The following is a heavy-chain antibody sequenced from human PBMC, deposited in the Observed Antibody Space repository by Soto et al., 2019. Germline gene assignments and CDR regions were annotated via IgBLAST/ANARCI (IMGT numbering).Heavy chain of an antibody. CDR2: IIPILGIA. V-gene: IGHV1-69*02. D-gene: IGHD5-18*01. CDR3: AIPDEVPLWFH. J-gene: IGHJ4*02. CDR1: GGTFSSYT. Sequence: QVQLVQSGAEVKKPGSSVKVSCKASGGTFSSYTISWVRQAPGQGLEWMGRIIPILGIANYAQKFQGRVTITADKSTSTAYLELSSLRSEDTAVYYCAIPDEVPLWFHWGQGTLVTVSS.